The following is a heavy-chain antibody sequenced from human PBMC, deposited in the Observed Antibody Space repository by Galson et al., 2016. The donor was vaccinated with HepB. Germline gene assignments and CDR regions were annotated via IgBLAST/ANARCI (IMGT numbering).Heavy chain of an antibody. J-gene: IGHJ3*02. CDR2: INRDGSGT. CDR1: ESTFGNHW. V-gene: IGHV3-74*03. D-gene: IGHD3-16*01. CDR3: ARGGTPSGLDI. Sequence: SLRLSCADSESTFGNHWVYWVRQAPGEGLVWVSKINRDGSGTAYADSVKGRFTISRDNAKNTLYLQMNSLRDEDTALYYCARGGTPSGLDIWGQGTMVTVSS.